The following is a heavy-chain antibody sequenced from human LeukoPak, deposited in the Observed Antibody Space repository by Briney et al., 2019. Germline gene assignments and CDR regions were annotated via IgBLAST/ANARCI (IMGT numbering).Heavy chain of an antibody. CDR1: GGTFSSYA. J-gene: IGHJ5*02. V-gene: IGHV1-69*04. CDR3: ARDRRWELLNWFDP. Sequence: SVKVSCKASGGTFSSYAISWVRQAPGQGLEWMGKIIPILGIANYAQKFQGRVTITADKSTSTAYMELSSLRSEDTAVYYCARDRRWELLNWFDPWGQGTLVTVSS. CDR2: IIPILGIA. D-gene: IGHD1-26*01.